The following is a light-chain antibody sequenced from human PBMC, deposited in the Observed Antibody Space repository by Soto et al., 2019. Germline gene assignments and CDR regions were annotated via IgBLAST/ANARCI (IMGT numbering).Light chain of an antibody. CDR2: RDS. V-gene: IGLV3-9*01. CDR3: QVWDSSTARV. J-gene: IGLJ3*02. Sequence: SYELTQPLSVSVALGQTARITCGGNNIGSKNVHWYQQKPGQAPVLVKYRDSNRPSGIPERFSGSNSGNTATLTISRAQAGDEADYYCQVWDSSTARVFGGGTKLTVL. CDR1: NIGSKN.